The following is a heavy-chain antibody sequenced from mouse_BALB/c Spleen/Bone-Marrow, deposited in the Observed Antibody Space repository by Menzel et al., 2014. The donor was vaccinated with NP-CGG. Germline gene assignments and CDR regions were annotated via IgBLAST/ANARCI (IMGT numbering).Heavy chain of an antibody. CDR3: ARRNGDY. CDR2: INPSNGRT. V-gene: IGHV1S81*02. CDR1: GYTFTSYW. J-gene: IGHJ2*01. Sequence: VQLQHSGAELVKPGASVKLSCKASGYTFTSYWMHWVKQRPGQGLEWIGEINPSNGRTNYNEKFKSKATLTVDKSSSTAYMQLSSLTSEDSAVYYCARRNGDYWGQGTTLTVSS.